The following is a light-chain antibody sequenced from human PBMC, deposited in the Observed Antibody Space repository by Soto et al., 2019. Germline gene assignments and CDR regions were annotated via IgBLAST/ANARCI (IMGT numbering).Light chain of an antibody. CDR1: QSVSNY. J-gene: IGKJ1*01. V-gene: IGKV3-20*01. CDR2: GAS. Sequence: EIVLTQSPGTLSLSPGERATLSCRASQSVSNYLAWYQRKPGQAPRLLIYGASSRATGIPDRFSGSGSGTDFTLTISRLEPEDFAVYYCHQYGGSPQTXGQGTKVDIK. CDR3: HQYGGSPQT.